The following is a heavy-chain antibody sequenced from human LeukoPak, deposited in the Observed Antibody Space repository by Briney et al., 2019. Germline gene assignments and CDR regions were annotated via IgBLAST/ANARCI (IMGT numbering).Heavy chain of an antibody. D-gene: IGHD1-26*01. V-gene: IGHV3-21*01. CDR3: ARGWWELYFRAYFDY. CDR1: GFTFSSYS. CDR2: ISSSSSYI. Sequence: GGSLRLSCAASGFTFSSYSMNWVRQAPGKGLEWVSSISSSSSYIYYADSVKGRFTISRDNAKNSLYPQMNSLRAEDTAVYYCARGWWELYFRAYFDYWGQRTLVTVSS. J-gene: IGHJ4*02.